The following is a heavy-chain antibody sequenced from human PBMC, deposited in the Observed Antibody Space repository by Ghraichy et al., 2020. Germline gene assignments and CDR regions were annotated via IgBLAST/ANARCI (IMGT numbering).Heavy chain of an antibody. V-gene: IGHV3-43*02. D-gene: IGHD6-6*01. J-gene: IGHJ6*02. Sequence: GSLRLSCAGSGLSFDEHAMHWVRQAPGKGLEWVSFIRGDGGSIFYADSVQGRFTISRDNSKNSLYLQLNNLRTEDTALYYCARDAARPDYFYYYTMDVWGQGTTVIVSS. CDR1: GLSFDEHA. CDR2: IRGDGGSI. CDR3: ARDAARPDYFYYYTMDV.